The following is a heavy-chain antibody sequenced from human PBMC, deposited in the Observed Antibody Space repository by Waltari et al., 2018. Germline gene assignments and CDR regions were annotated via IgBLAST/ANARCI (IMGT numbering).Heavy chain of an antibody. Sequence: QVQLQQWGAGLLKPSETLSLTCAVYGGSFSGYYWSWIRQPPGKGLEWIGEINHSGSTNSNPSLKSRVTISVDTSKNQFSLKLSSVTAADTAVYYCARGPYDFWSGYYIGWFDTWGQGTLVTVSS. CDR1: GGSFSGYY. J-gene: IGHJ5*02. CDR2: INHSGST. CDR3: ARGPYDFWSGYYIGWFDT. V-gene: IGHV4-34*01. D-gene: IGHD3-3*01.